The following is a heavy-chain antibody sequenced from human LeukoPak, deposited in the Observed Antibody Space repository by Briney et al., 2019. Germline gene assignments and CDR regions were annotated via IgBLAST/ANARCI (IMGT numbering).Heavy chain of an antibody. V-gene: IGHV1-69*05. CDR3: ARALTRPYGDPTKDAFDI. CDR1: GGTFSSYA. CDR2: IIPIFGTA. J-gene: IGHJ3*02. D-gene: IGHD4-17*01. Sequence: SVKVSCKASGGTFSSYAISWVRQAPGQGLEWMGRIIPIFGTANYAQKFQGRVTIITDESTSTAYMELSSLRSEDTAVYYCARALTRPYGDPTKDAFDIWGQGTMVTVSS.